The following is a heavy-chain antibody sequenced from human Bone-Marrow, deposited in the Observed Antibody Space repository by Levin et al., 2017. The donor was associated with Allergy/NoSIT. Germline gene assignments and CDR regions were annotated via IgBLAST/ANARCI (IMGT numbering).Heavy chain of an antibody. Sequence: SETLSLTCTVSGGSISSSSYYWGWIRQPPGKGLEWIGSIYYSGSTYYNPSLKSRVTISVDTSKNQFSLKLSSVTAADTAVYYCARVGGSAGSGSYYRHFDYWGQGTLVTVSS. CDR1: GGSISSSSYY. J-gene: IGHJ4*02. CDR2: IYYSGST. CDR3: ARVGGSAGSGSYYRHFDY. V-gene: IGHV4-39*07. D-gene: IGHD3-10*01.